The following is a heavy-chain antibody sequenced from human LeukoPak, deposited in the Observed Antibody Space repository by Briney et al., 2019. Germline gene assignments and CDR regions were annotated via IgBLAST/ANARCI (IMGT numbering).Heavy chain of an antibody. CDR3: ARLGYCSSGSCTSPFFDY. CDR1: GGSVSSSSYY. CDR2: IYYSGGT. V-gene: IGHV4-61*01. D-gene: IGHD2-15*01. Sequence: SETLSLTCTVSGGSVSSSSYYWSWIRQPPGKGLEWIGYIYYSGGTNYNPSLKSRVTISVDTSKNQFSLKLSSVTAADTAVYYCARLGYCSSGSCTSPFFDYWGQGTLVTVSS. J-gene: IGHJ4*02.